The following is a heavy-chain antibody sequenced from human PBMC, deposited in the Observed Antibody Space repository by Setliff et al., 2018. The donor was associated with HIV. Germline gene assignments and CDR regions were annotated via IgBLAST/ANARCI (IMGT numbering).Heavy chain of an antibody. CDR3: AAHHTESSVGY. CDR2: ISGSGGST. V-gene: IGHV3-23*01. J-gene: IGHJ4*02. D-gene: IGHD1-26*01. CDR1: GFTFSYYA. Sequence: GVLRLSCAASGFTFSYYAMNWVRQAPGKGLEWVSAISGSGGSTYYADSVKGRFTISRDNSKNTLYLQMNSLRAEDTAVYYCAAHHTESSVGYWGQGTLVTVSS.